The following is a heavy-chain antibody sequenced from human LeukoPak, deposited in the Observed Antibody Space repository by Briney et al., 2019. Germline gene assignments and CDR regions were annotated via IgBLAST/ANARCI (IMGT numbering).Heavy chain of an antibody. CDR3: AKYQTGTWTSYDSSDI. CDR1: GFTFSSPG. V-gene: IGHV3-21*01. D-gene: IGHD1-7*01. CDR2: ISGGSASK. Sequence: GGSLRLSCAASGFTFSSPGMNWVRQAPGKGLEWVSSISGGSASKFYADSVKGRFTISRDNAKNSLYLQVKSLRAEDTAVYYCAKYQTGTWTSYDSSDIWGQGTLVTVSS. J-gene: IGHJ3*02.